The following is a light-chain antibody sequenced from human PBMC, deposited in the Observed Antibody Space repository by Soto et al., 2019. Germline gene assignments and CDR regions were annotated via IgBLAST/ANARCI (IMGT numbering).Light chain of an antibody. CDR1: SSDVGGYNY. J-gene: IGLJ2*01. V-gene: IGLV2-8*01. Sequence: QSVLTQPPSASGSPGQSVTISCTGTSSDVGGYNYVSWYQQHPGKAPKFMIYEVSKRPSGVPDRFSGSKSGNTASLTVSGLQAEDEAEYYCSSYAGSNFVVFGGGTKVTVL. CDR3: SSYAGSNFVV. CDR2: EVS.